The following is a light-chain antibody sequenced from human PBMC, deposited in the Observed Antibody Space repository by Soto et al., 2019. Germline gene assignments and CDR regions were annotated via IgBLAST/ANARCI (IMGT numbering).Light chain of an antibody. Sequence: DIQMTQSPASVSASVGDTVTITCRASQDINVYLNWYQQKPGEVPKLLLYSASSLHSGVASRFTGSGSETDFPLTIRSLQPEDFATYYCQHGYVAPYNFGQGTKV. J-gene: IGKJ2*01. V-gene: IGKV1-39*01. CDR3: QHGYVAPYN. CDR2: SAS. CDR1: QDINVY.